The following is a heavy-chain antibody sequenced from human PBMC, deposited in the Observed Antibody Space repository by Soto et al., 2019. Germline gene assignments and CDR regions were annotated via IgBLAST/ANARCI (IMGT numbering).Heavy chain of an antibody. CDR2: IYYSGST. CDR3: ARVGKLKRRVYYFDY. Sequence: QVQLQESGPGLVKPSETLSLTCTVSGGSISSYYWSWIRQPPGKGLEWIGYIYYSGSTNYNPSLKSRVTISVDTSKNQFSLKLSSVTAADTAVYYCARVGKLKRRVYYFDYWGQGTLVTVSS. D-gene: IGHD1-1*01. CDR1: GGSISSYY. J-gene: IGHJ4*02. V-gene: IGHV4-59*01.